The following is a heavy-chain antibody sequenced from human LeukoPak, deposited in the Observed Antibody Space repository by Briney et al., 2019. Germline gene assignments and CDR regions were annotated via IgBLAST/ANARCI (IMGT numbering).Heavy chain of an antibody. CDR1: GGSISSYY. D-gene: IGHD5-12*01. Sequence: WETLSLTCTVSGGSISSYYWSWIRQPPGKGLEWIGYIYYSGSTNYNPPLKSRVTISVDTSKNQFSLKLSSVTAAETAVYYCARYSGYDLPYNYYYMDVWGKGTTVTVSS. CDR3: ARYSGYDLPYNYYYMDV. CDR2: IYYSGST. V-gene: IGHV4-59*13. J-gene: IGHJ6*03.